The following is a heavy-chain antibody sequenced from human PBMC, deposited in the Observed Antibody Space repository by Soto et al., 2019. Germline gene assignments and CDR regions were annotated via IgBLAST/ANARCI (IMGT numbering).Heavy chain of an antibody. CDR1: SDSISTVDYF. D-gene: IGHD2-15*01. V-gene: IGHV4-30-4*01. J-gene: IGHJ5*01. CDR3: ARGRYCLTGRCFPNWFDS. CDR2: IYKSTTT. Sequence: SETLSLTCSVSSDSISTVDYFWAWIRQPPGQALEYIGYIYKSTTTYYNPSFESRVAISLDTSKSQFSLTVTSVTAADTAVYFCARGRYCLTGRCFPNWFDSWGQGTLVTVSS.